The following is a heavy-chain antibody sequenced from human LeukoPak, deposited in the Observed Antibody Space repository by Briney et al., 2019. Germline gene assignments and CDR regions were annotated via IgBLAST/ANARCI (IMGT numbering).Heavy chain of an antibody. CDR2: ISYDGSNK. CDR1: GFTFSSYG. J-gene: IGHJ4*02. D-gene: IGHD4-17*01. V-gene: IGHV3-30*18. CDR3: AKELYGFDY. Sequence: GGSLRLSCAASGFTFSSYGMHWVCQAPGKGLEWVAVISYDGSNKYYADSVKGRFTISRDNSKNTLYLQMNSLRAEDTAVYYCAKELYGFDYWGQGTLVTVSS.